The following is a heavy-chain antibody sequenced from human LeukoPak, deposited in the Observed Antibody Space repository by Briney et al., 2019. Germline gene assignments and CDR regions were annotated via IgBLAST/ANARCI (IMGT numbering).Heavy chain of an antibody. CDR3: ARDYGDYAVNWFDP. V-gene: IGHV4-34*01. D-gene: IGHD4-17*01. CDR1: GGSFSGYY. CDR2: INHSGST. Sequence: PSETLPLTCAVYGGSFSGYYWSWIRQPPGKGLEWIGEINHSGSTNYNPSLKSRVTISVDTSKNQFSLKLSSVTAADTAVYYCARDYGDYAVNWFDPWGQGTLVTVSS. J-gene: IGHJ5*02.